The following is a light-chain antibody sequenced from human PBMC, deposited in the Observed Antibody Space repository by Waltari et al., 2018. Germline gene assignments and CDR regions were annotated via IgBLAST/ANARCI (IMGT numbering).Light chain of an antibody. J-gene: IGKJ1*01. Sequence: DIVMTQSPDSLAVSLGERATINCTSSQRVLYRVNNKNYLALYQQKPGQPPKLLIYWASARESGVPDRFSGSGSGTDFTLTITSLQAEDVAVYYCHQYSTTPWTFGQGTKVEI. V-gene: IGKV4-1*01. CDR2: WAS. CDR1: QRVLYRVNNKNY. CDR3: HQYSTTPWT.